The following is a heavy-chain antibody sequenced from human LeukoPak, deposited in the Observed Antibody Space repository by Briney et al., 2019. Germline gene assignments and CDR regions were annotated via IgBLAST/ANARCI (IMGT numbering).Heavy chain of an antibody. Sequence: GGSLRLSCAASGFTFNNYAMSWVRQPPGKGLEWVSSISDSGSSTNYADSVKGRFNMSRDNSKNTLYLQMNSLRAEDTAVYYCAKLIGQEGATGDYWGQGTLVTVSS. V-gene: IGHV3-23*01. J-gene: IGHJ4*02. CDR3: AKLIGQEGATGDY. CDR2: ISDSGSST. CDR1: GFTFNNYA. D-gene: IGHD1-14*01.